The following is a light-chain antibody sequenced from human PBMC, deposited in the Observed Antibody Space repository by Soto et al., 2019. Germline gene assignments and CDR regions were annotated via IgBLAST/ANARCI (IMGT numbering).Light chain of an antibody. CDR3: SSYTSSSTDV. J-gene: IGLJ1*01. Sequence: QSVLTQPASVSGSPGQSITISCTGTSSDVGGYNYVSWYQQHPGKAPKLMIYDVSNRPSGVSNRFSGSKSGNTASPTISVLQAEDEADYYCSSYTSSSTDVFGTGTKVTVL. CDR1: SSDVGGYNY. CDR2: DVS. V-gene: IGLV2-14*01.